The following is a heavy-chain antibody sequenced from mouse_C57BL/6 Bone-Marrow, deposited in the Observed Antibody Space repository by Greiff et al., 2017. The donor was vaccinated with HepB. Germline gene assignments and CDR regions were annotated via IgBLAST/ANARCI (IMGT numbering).Heavy chain of an antibody. J-gene: IGHJ4*01. Sequence: VQLQQSGPELVKPGASVKISCKASGYTFTDYYMNWVKQSHGKSLEWIGDINPNNGGTSYNQKFKGKATLTVDKSSSTAYMELRSLTSEDSAFYYCARSDGYLYYAMDYWGQGTSVTVSS. V-gene: IGHV1-26*01. CDR2: INPNNGGT. CDR1: GYTFTDYY. D-gene: IGHD2-3*01. CDR3: ARSDGYLYYAMDY.